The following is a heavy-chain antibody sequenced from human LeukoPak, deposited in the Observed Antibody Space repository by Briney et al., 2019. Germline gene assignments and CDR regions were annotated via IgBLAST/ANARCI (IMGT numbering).Heavy chain of an antibody. CDR3: AREVPIAALGGDYFDY. CDR1: GGSFSGYY. Sequence: SETLSLTCAVSGGSFSGYYWSWIRQPPGKGLEWIGEINHSGSTEYNPSLKSRVTISVDTSKNQFSLKLSSVTAADTAVYYCAREVPIAALGGDYFDYWGQGTLVTVSS. J-gene: IGHJ4*02. CDR2: INHSGST. D-gene: IGHD6-6*01. V-gene: IGHV4-34*01.